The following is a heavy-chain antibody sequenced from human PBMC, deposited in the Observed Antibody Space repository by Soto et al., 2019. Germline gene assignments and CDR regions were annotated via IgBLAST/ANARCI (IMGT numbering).Heavy chain of an antibody. CDR3: ARDTGYCSGGSCYDNWFDP. J-gene: IGHJ5*02. D-gene: IGHD2-15*01. V-gene: IGHV4-30-4*01. CDR1: GGSISGGDYY. CDR2: IYYSGST. Sequence: QVQLQESGPGLVKPSQTLSLTCTVSGGSISGGDYYWSWIRQPPGKGLEWIGYIYYSGSTYYNPSLKSRVTISVDTSKNQFSLKLSSVTAADTAVYYCARDTGYCSGGSCYDNWFDPWGQGTLVTVSS.